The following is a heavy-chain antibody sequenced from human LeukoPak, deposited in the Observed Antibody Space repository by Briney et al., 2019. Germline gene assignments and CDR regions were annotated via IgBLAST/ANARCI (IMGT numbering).Heavy chain of an antibody. CDR1: GNYW. CDR2: INSDGSWT. J-gene: IGHJ4*02. D-gene: IGHD2/OR15-2a*01. CDR3: VSFYETY. V-gene: IGHV3-74*01. Sequence: GGSLRLSCAASGNYWMHWVRQAPGKGLVWVSHINSDGSWTSYADSVKGRFTISKDNARNTVYLQMNSLRAEDTAVYYCVSFYETYWGRGTLVTVSS.